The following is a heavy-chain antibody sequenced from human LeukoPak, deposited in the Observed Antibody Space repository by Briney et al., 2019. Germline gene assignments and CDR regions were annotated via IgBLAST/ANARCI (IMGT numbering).Heavy chain of an antibody. J-gene: IGHJ4*02. Sequence: GGSLRLSCAASGFTLGTYAMNWVRQAPGKGLECVSTISGSGDSTYYTDSVKGRFTISRDSSKNTLYLQMNSQRAEDTAVYYCARAEESIAAAGTPPFDYWGQGTLVTVSS. D-gene: IGHD6-13*01. CDR3: ARAEESIAAAGTPPFDY. CDR1: GFTLGTYA. V-gene: IGHV3-23*01. CDR2: ISGSGDST.